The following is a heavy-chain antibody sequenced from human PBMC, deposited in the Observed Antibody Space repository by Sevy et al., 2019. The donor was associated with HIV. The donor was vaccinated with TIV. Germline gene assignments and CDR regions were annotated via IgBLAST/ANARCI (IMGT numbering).Heavy chain of an antibody. Sequence: GGSLRLSCAASGFTFRDYYMSWIRQAPGRGLEWLAYISDRSTTIYYEDSVKGRFTISRDNAKNSRFLQMKSLRAEDTAVYYCAREGSLRYFDLWGRGTLVTVSS. J-gene: IGHJ2*01. CDR3: AREGSLRYFDL. CDR1: GFTFRDYY. D-gene: IGHD3-10*01. CDR2: ISDRSTTI. V-gene: IGHV3-11*01.